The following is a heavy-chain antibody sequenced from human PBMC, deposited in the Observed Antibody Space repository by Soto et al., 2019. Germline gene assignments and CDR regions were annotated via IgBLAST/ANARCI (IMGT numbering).Heavy chain of an antibody. J-gene: IGHJ4*02. CDR3: ARGPYDSSGYDDY. V-gene: IGHV1-69*06. CDR2: IIPIFGTA. D-gene: IGHD3-22*01. Sequence: VKVSCKASGGTFSSYAISWVRQAPGQGLEWMGGIIPIFGTANYAQKFQGRVTITADKSTSTAYMELSSLRSEDTAVYYCARGPYDSSGYDDYWGQGTQVTVSS. CDR1: GGTFSSYA.